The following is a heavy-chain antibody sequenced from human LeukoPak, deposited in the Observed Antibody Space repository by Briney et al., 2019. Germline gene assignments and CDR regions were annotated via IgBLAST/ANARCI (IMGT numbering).Heavy chain of an antibody. J-gene: IGHJ4*02. Sequence: GGSLRLSCAASGFTFSNAWMSWVRQAPGKGLEWVGFIRSKAYGGTTEYAASVKGRFTISRDDSKSIAYLQMNSLKTEDTAVYYCTRDRRLWYYDSSGYYYSDYWGQGTLVAVSS. V-gene: IGHV3-49*04. CDR3: TRDRRLWYYDSSGYYYSDY. D-gene: IGHD3-22*01. CDR1: GFTFSNAW. CDR2: IRSKAYGGTT.